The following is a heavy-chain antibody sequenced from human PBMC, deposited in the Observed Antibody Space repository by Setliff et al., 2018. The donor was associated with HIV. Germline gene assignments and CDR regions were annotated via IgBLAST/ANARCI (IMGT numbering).Heavy chain of an antibody. V-gene: IGHV3-23*01. CDR3: AKTPSSGWYSLYLDY. Sequence: GGSLRLSCEASGFTLRSYAMYWVRQAPGKGLEWVAGISGAGATTYYADSVKGRFTISRDNSKDTLYLQMNSLRAEDTAVYYCAKTPSSGWYSLYLDYWGQGTLVTVSS. CDR2: ISGAGATT. J-gene: IGHJ4*02. CDR1: GFTLRSYA. D-gene: IGHD6-19*01.